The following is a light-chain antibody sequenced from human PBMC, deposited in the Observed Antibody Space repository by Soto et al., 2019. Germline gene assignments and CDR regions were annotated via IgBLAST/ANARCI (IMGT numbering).Light chain of an antibody. Sequence: EIVLTQSPGTLSLSAGARAALSCRASQSVTSNYLAWYQHIPGQAPRLLIYGASSRASGIPDRFSGSGSGTDFTLTISGLEPEDFAVYYCHQYGTLPHSFGGGTKVDIK. CDR2: GAS. CDR1: QSVTSNY. CDR3: HQYGTLPHS. J-gene: IGKJ4*01. V-gene: IGKV3-20*01.